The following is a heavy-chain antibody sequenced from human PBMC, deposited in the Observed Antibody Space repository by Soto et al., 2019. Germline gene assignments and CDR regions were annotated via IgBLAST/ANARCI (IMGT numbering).Heavy chain of an antibody. J-gene: IGHJ4*02. D-gene: IGHD3-10*02. CDR3: ARERGLTASTLFGY. CDR1: GYTFTSYG. CDR2: VSTYNGNT. V-gene: IGHV1-18*01. Sequence: QVQLVQSGPEVKMPGASVNVSCKASGYTFTSYGINWVRQAPGQGLEWLGRVSTYNGNTKYAQKFQGRVTTTPDTSTTTVYRHLRSLRSDDTAVYYCARERGLTASTLFGYWGQGTVVTVS.